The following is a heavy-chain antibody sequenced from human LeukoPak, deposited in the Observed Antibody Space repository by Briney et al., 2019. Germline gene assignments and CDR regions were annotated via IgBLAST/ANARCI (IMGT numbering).Heavy chain of an antibody. V-gene: IGHV4-34*01. J-gene: IGHJ5*02. Sequence: SETLSLTCAVYGGSFSGYYWSWIRQPPGKGLEWIGEINHSGSTNYNPSLKSRVTISVDTSKNQFSLKLSSVTAADTAVYYCARDGYSCGQNWFDPWGQGTLVTVSS. CDR3: ARDGYSCGQNWFDP. D-gene: IGHD6-19*01. CDR2: INHSGST. CDR1: GGSFSGYY.